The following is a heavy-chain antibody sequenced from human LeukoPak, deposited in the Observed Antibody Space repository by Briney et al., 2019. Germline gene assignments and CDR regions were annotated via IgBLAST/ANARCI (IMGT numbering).Heavy chain of an antibody. CDR1: GYTFTSYG. Sequence: ASVKVSCKASGYTFTSYGISWVRQAPGQGLEWMGWISAYNGNTNYAQKLQGRVTMTTDTSTSTAYMELRSLRSDDTAVYYCARVWGGWYSSSLTPQPQVDYWGQEPLVTVSS. V-gene: IGHV1-18*01. CDR3: ARVWGGWYSSSLTPQPQVDY. CDR2: ISAYNGNT. D-gene: IGHD6-13*01. J-gene: IGHJ4*02.